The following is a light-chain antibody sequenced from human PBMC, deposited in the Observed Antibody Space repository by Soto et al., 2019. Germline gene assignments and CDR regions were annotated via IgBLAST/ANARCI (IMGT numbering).Light chain of an antibody. Sequence: QSALTQPRSVSGSPGQSVTISCTGTSSDVGAYNYVSWYQQYPGKAPKLMIYDVSKRPSGVPDRFSGSKSGSTASLTISGLQAEDEADYYCCSYAGTYIFLFGGGTKLTVL. CDR1: SSDVGAYNY. V-gene: IGLV2-11*01. J-gene: IGLJ2*01. CDR3: CSYAGTYIFL. CDR2: DVS.